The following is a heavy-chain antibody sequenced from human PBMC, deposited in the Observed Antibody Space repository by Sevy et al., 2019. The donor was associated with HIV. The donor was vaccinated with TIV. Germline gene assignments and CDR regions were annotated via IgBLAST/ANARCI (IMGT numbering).Heavy chain of an antibody. J-gene: IGHJ4*02. V-gene: IGHV1-2*02. CDR2: MNPSSGAT. CDR3: ARAIKGTYYSDSNSRHFDS. Sequence: ATVTVSCKASGYTFTDYYIHWVRQAPGQGLEWVGWMNPSSGATLYAQKFKARVTMTRDTSMTTAYMDLTNLESDDTAVYFCARAIKGTYYSDSNSRHFDSWGQGTLVTVSS. CDR1: GYTFTDYY. D-gene: IGHD3-10*01.